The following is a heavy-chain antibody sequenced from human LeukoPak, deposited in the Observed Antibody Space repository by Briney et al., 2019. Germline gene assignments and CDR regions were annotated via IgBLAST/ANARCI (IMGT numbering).Heavy chain of an antibody. CDR3: AKCMGSTSEPFDY. CDR1: GFTFSSYA. CDR2: ISGSGGST. J-gene: IGHJ4*02. D-gene: IGHD2-2*01. V-gene: IGHV3-23*01. Sequence: GGSLRLSCAASGFTFSSYAMSWVRQAPGKGLEWVSGISGSGGSTYYADSVKGRFTISRDKSKNSQYLQMSSLRAEDTAVYYCAKCMGSTSEPFDYWGQGTLVTVSS.